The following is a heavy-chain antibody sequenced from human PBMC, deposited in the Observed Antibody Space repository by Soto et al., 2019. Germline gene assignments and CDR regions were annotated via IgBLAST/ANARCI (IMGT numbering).Heavy chain of an antibody. Sequence: GGSLRLSCAASGLTFSTYAMQWVRQAPGKGLEWLAVISYSGGNKFYADSVKGRFTISRDNSKNTLNLQMNSLRPEDTAVYYCARDGAAAGTFDYWGQGTLVTVSS. CDR2: ISYSGGNK. CDR1: GLTFSTYA. V-gene: IGHV3-30-3*01. J-gene: IGHJ4*02. CDR3: ARDGAAAGTFDY. D-gene: IGHD6-13*01.